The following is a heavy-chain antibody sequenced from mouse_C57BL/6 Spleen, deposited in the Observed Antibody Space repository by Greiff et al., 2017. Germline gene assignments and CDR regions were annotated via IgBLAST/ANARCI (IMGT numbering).Heavy chain of an antibody. Sequence: VQLQQSGAELVRPGASVKLSCTASGFNIKDDYMHWVKQRPEQGLEWIGWIDPENGDTEYASKFQGKATIPADTSSNTAYLQLSSLTSEDPAVYYCTTVITTVVAFDYWGQGTTLTVSS. CDR3: TTVITTVVAFDY. CDR2: IDPENGDT. CDR1: GFNIKDDY. V-gene: IGHV14-4*01. J-gene: IGHJ2*01. D-gene: IGHD1-1*01.